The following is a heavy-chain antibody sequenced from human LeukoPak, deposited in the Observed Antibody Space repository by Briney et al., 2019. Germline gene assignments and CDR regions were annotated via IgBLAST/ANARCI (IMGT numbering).Heavy chain of an antibody. CDR3: ATYRRDYYDSSGYYLAWFDP. V-gene: IGHV1-24*01. CDR2: FDPEDGET. Sequence: ASVKVSCKVSGYTLTELSMHWVRQAPGKWLEWMGGFDPEDGETIYAQKFQGRVTMTEDTSTDTAYMELSSLRSEDTAVYYCATYRRDYYDSSGYYLAWFDPWGQGTLVTVSS. J-gene: IGHJ5*02. CDR1: GYTLTELS. D-gene: IGHD3-22*01.